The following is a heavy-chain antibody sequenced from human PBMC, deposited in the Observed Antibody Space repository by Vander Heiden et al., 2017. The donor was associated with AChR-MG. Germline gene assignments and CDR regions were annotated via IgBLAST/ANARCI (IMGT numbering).Heavy chain of an antibody. J-gene: IGHJ5*02. CDR1: VYSLTELS. CDR3: ATGYLFRRLLGDNWFDP. Sequence: QVQLVQSGAEVKKPVASVNVSRKVSVYSLTELSMHWVRQAPGKGLEWMGGFDPEDGETIYAQKFQGRVTMTEDTSTDTAYMELSSLRSEDTAVYYCATGYLFRRLLGDNWFDPWGQGTLVTVSS. CDR2: FDPEDGET. D-gene: IGHD3-22*01. V-gene: IGHV1-24*01.